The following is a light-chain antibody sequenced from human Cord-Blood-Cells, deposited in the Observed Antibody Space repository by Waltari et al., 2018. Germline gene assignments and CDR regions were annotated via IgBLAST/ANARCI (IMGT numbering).Light chain of an antibody. V-gene: IGKV3-15*01. Sequence: EIVMTQSPATLSVYPGERSTLTCRASQSVSSNLAWYQQKPGQAPRLLIYGASTSATEIPSRFSGSGSGTEFTLTISSLQSEDFAVYYCQQYNSRPPYTFGQGTKLEIK. CDR2: GAS. CDR1: QSVSSN. CDR3: QQYNSRPPYT. J-gene: IGKJ2*01.